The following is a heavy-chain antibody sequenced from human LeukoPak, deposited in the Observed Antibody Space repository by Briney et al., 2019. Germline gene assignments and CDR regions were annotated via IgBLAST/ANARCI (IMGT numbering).Heavy chain of an antibody. CDR1: GFTFSSYS. J-gene: IGHJ3*02. CDR2: ISSSSSTI. Sequence: GGSLRLSCAASGFTFSSYSMNWVRQAPGKGLEWVSYISSSSSTIYYADSVKGRFTISRDNAKNSLYLQMNSLRAEDTAVYYCARVGQWLARDAFDIWGQVTMVTVSS. CDR3: ARVGQWLARDAFDI. V-gene: IGHV3-48*04. D-gene: IGHD6-19*01.